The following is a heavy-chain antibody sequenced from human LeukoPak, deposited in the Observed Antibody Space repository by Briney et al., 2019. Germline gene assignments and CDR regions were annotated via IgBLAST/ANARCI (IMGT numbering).Heavy chain of an antibody. CDR1: GFTFSSYG. CDR3: AKDSAPITIFGVVINYFDY. J-gene: IGHJ4*02. CDR2: IWYGGSNK. V-gene: IGHV3-30*18. Sequence: PGRSLRLSCAASGFTFSSYGMHWVRQAPGKGLEWVAVIWYGGSNKYYADSVKGRFTISRDNSKNTLYLQMNSLRAEDTAVYYCAKDSAPITIFGVVINYFDYWGQGTLVTVSS. D-gene: IGHD3-3*01.